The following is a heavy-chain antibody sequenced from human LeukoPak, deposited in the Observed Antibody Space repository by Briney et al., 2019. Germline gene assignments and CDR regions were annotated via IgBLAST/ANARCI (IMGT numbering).Heavy chain of an antibody. J-gene: IGHJ4*02. CDR1: GFTFSSYA. D-gene: IGHD3-3*01. V-gene: IGHV3-23*01. CDR2: ISGSGGST. Sequence: GGSLRLSCAASGFTFSSYAMSWVRQAPGKGLEWVSAISGSGGSTYYADSVKGRFTISRDNSENTLYLQMNSLRAEDTAVYYCAKVPSPFGVVRYFDYWGQGTLVTVSS. CDR3: AKVPSPFGVVRYFDY.